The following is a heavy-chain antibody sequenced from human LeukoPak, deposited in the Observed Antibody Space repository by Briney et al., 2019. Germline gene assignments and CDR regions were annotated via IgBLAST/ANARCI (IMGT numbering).Heavy chain of an antibody. Sequence: ASVKVSCKVSGYTLTELSMHWVRQAPGKGLEWMGGFDPEDGETIYAQKFQGRVTMTEDTSTDTAYMELSSLRSEDTAVYYCATGSRGGKQLEYYYYYYYMDVWGKGTTVTVSS. J-gene: IGHJ6*03. CDR1: GYTLTELS. CDR3: ATGSRGGKQLEYYYYYYYMDV. CDR2: FDPEDGET. V-gene: IGHV1-24*01. D-gene: IGHD6-13*01.